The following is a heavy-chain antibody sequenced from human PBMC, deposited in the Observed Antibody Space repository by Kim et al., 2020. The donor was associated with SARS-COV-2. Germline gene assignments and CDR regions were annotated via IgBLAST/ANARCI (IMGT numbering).Heavy chain of an antibody. V-gene: IGHV1-18*04. CDR3: AREINIVVVVAATPGWFDP. CDR2: ISAYNGNT. D-gene: IGHD2-15*01. J-gene: IGHJ5*02. Sequence: ASVKVSCKASGYTFTSYGISWVRQAPGQGLEWMGWISAYNGNTNYAQKLQGRVTMTTDTSTSTAYMELRSLRSDDTAVYYCAREINIVVVVAATPGWFDPWGQGTLVTVSS. CDR1: GYTFTSYG.